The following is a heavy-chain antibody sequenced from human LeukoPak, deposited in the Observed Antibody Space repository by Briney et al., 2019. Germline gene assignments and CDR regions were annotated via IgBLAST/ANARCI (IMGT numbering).Heavy chain of an antibody. CDR1: GFTFSTYA. D-gene: IGHD3-9*01. J-gene: IGHJ4*02. V-gene: IGHV3-48*03. CDR3: ARDTLNGPFVISLDY. CDR2: ISSGGNTE. Sequence: TGGSLRLSCAASGFTFSTYAMSWVRQAPGKGLEWVSHISSGGNTEYYVDSVRGRFTMSRDNAKNLLFLQMNSLRAEDTAVYYCARDTLNGPFVISLDYWGQGALVTVSS.